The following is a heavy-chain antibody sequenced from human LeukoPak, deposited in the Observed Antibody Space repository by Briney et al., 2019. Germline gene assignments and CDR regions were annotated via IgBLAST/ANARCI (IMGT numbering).Heavy chain of an antibody. V-gene: IGHV3-7*01. CDR3: GYTNNFYH. J-gene: IGHJ4*02. Sequence: PGGSLRLSCAASGFTFDDYGMSWVRQAPGQGLEWVANIKHDGSEKYYVDSVKGRFTISRDDGRNSVSLQMNSVRAEDTAVYYCGYTNNFYHWGQGTLVVVSS. CDR2: IKHDGSEK. CDR1: GFTFDDYG. D-gene: IGHD3-16*02.